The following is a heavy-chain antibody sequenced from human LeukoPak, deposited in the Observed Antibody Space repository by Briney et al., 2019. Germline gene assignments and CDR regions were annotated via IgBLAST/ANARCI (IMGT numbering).Heavy chain of an antibody. J-gene: IGHJ4*02. CDR2: IYYSGST. D-gene: IGHD1-1*01. CDR3: ARGVKDWNAAYYFDY. CDR1: GGSISSYY. V-gene: IGHV4-59*01. Sequence: SETLSLTCTVSGGSISSYYWSWIRQPPGKGLEWIGYIYYSGSTNYNPSLKSRVTISVDTSKNQFSLKLSSVTAADTAVYYCARGVKDWNAAYYFDYWGQGTLITVSS.